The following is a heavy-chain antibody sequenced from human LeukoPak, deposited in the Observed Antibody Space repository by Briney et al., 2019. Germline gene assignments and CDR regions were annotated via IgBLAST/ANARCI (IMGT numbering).Heavy chain of an antibody. V-gene: IGHV4-4*07. Sequence: SETLTLTCTVSGVSISSYYWNWIRQPAGKGLEWIGRIYSSGDTNYNPSLKSRVTMSVDTSKNQFSLRLTSVTAADTAVYYCARDLGTGWPYYLYYLDVWGKGTTVTISS. J-gene: IGHJ6*03. CDR2: IYSSGDT. D-gene: IGHD2-8*02. CDR1: GVSISSYY. CDR3: ARDLGTGWPYYLYYLDV.